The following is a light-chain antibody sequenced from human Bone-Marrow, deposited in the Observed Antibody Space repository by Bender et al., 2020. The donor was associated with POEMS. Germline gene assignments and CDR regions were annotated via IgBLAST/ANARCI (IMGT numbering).Light chain of an antibody. Sequence: SHELTQPPSLSVPPGQTARITCSGDALPDQYAYWYRQKSGQAPLMLIYKDTERPSGIPERFSGSGSGTTVTLTISGVQAEDEADYYCQSADSSGTYVVFGGGTKLTVL. CDR1: ALPDQY. CDR2: KDT. V-gene: IGLV3-25*03. CDR3: QSADSSGTYVV. J-gene: IGLJ3*02.